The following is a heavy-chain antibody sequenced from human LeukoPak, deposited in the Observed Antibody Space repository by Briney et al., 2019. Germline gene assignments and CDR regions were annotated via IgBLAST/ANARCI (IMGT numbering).Heavy chain of an antibody. V-gene: IGHV4-59*08. J-gene: IGHJ3*02. D-gene: IGHD2-2*01. CDR3: ASSSTSDYDALDI. CDR2: IYNSGST. Sequence: SETLSLTCTVSGGSISSFYWSWIRQPPGKGLEWIAYIYNSGSTNYNPSLKSRVTISVDTSKNQFSLKLSSVTAADTAVYYCASSSTSDYDALDIWGQGTMVTVSS. CDR1: GGSISSFY.